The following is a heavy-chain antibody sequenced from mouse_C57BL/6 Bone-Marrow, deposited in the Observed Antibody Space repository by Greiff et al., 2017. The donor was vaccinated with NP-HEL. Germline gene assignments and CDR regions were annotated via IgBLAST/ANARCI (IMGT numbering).Heavy chain of an antibody. Sequence: QVQLKESGPELVKPGASVKISCKASGYAFSSSWMNWVKQRPGKGLEWIGRIYPGDGDTNYNGKFKGKATLTADKSSSTAYMQLSSLTSEDSAVYFCARPDYYGRGFDYWGQGTTLTVSS. CDR3: ARPDYYGRGFDY. CDR1: GYAFSSSW. D-gene: IGHD1-1*01. J-gene: IGHJ2*01. V-gene: IGHV1-82*01. CDR2: IYPGDGDT.